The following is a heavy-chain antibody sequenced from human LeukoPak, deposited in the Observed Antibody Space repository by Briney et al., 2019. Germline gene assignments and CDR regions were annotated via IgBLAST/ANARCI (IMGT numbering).Heavy chain of an antibody. CDR3: AREGYSSRRLDY. Sequence: SETLSLTCTVSGGSISSGGYYWSWIRQHPGKGLEWIGYIYYSGSTYYNPTLKSRVTISVDTSKNQFSLKLSSVTAADTAVYYCAREGYSSRRLDYWGQGTLVTVSS. J-gene: IGHJ4*02. V-gene: IGHV4-31*03. CDR1: GGSISSGGYY. D-gene: IGHD6-13*01. CDR2: IYYSGST.